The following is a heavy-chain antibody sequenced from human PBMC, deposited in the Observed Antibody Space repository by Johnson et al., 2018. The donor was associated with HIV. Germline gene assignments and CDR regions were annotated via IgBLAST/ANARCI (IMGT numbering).Heavy chain of an antibody. CDR3: ARDSLAYSYGYDAFDI. CDR1: GFTFSNYA. D-gene: IGHD5-18*01. J-gene: IGHJ3*02. V-gene: IGHV3-30*04. CDR2: ISYDGSNK. Sequence: QVQLVEYGGGVVQPGRSLRLSCAASGFTFSNYAMHWVRQAPGKGLEWVAVISYDGSNKYCADSVKGRFTISRDNSKNTLYLQTNSLRAEDTAVYYCARDSLAYSYGYDAFDIWGQGTRVTVSS.